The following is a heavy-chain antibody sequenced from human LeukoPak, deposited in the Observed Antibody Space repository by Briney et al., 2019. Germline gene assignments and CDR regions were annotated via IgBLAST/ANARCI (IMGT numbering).Heavy chain of an antibody. J-gene: IGHJ4*02. D-gene: IGHD3-22*01. Sequence: GGSLRLSCVASGFTFSNYLMNWVRQAPGKGLEWVSGISHSGSSIYYADSVKGRFTISRDNSKNTLYLQMDRLRVEDTAVYYCAREALATNYYDSSGSDYWGQGTLVTVSS. V-gene: IGHV3-23*01. CDR1: GFTFSNYL. CDR3: AREALATNYYDSSGSDY. CDR2: ISHSGSSI.